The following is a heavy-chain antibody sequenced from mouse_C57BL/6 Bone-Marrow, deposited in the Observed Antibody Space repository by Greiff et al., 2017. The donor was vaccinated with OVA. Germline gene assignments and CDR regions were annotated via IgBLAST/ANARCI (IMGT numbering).Heavy chain of an antibody. D-gene: IGHD2-2*01. V-gene: IGHV1-69*01. CDR1: GYTFTSYW. Sequence: QVQLQQPGAELVMPGASVKLSCKASGYTFTSYWMHWVKQRPGQGLEWIGEIDPSDSYTNYNQKSKGKSTLTVDKSSSTAYMQLSSLTSEDAAVYYCARFYYGYGFAYWGQGTLVTVSA. CDR3: ARFYYGYGFAY. J-gene: IGHJ3*01. CDR2: IDPSDSYT.